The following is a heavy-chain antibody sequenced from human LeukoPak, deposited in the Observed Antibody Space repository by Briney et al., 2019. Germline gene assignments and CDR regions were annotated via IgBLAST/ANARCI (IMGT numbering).Heavy chain of an antibody. Sequence: GGSLILSCAASGFTFSSYSMNWVRQAPGKGLEFVAGLKYDGTMESYVDSVNGRFSISRDNAKNSLYLQMNSLRVDDTAEYYCARDLNWPGPWGQGTLVTVSS. D-gene: IGHD5-24*01. J-gene: IGHJ5*02. CDR1: GFTFSSYS. V-gene: IGHV3-7*03. CDR2: LKYDGTME. CDR3: ARDLNWPGP.